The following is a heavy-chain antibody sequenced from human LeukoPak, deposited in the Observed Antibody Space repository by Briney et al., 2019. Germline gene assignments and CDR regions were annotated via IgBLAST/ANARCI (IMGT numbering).Heavy chain of an antibody. J-gene: IGHJ4*02. CDR2: IKQDGSEK. CDR3: AIDPADILYFGEPPIDY. V-gene: IGHV3-7*03. D-gene: IGHD3-10*01. Sequence: GGSLRLSCAASGFIFRTYWMSWVRQAPGKGLEWVANIKQDGSEKNYVDSVKGRFTISRDNAKKSLFLQMNSLSVEDTAVYYCAIDPADILYFGEPPIDYWGQGTLVTVSS. CDR1: GFIFRTYW.